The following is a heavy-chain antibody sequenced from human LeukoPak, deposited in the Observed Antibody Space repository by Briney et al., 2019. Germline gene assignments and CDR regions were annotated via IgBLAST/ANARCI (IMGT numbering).Heavy chain of an antibody. CDR2: IYYSGST. Sequence: SETLSLTCTVSGGSISSNYWSWFRQSPGKGLEWIGYIYYSGSTHYNPSLKSRVTISVDTSKKQFSLKVGSVTTADTAVYYCARDTQWNAFDIWGQGTLVTVSS. CDR3: ARDTQWNAFDI. J-gene: IGHJ3*02. CDR1: GGSISSNY. D-gene: IGHD6-19*01. V-gene: IGHV4-59*01.